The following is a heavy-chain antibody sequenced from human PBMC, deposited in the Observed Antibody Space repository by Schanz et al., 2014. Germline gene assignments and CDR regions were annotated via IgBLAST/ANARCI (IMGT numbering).Heavy chain of an antibody. CDR2: ISAYTNNT. CDR1: RYTFNTYG. Sequence: QGQLVQSGPEVKEPGASVKVSCEASRYTFNTYGLNWVRQAPGQGLEWMGWISAYTNNTNYAQKVQGRVTMTTDTSAGTACMELRSLRSDDTAVYYCARDRRRYCSTASCLHDNWFDPWGQGTLVIVSS. V-gene: IGHV1-18*01. D-gene: IGHD2-2*01. J-gene: IGHJ5*02. CDR3: ARDRRRYCSTASCLHDNWFDP.